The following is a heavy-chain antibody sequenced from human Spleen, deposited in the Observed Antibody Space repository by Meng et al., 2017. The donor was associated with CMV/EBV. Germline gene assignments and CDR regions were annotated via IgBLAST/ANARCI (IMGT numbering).Heavy chain of an antibody. J-gene: IGHJ6*02. D-gene: IGHD2-15*01. V-gene: IGHV1-18*04. CDR2: ISAYNGNT. CDR3: ARLVVAATDYYYGMDV. Sequence: ASVKVSCKASGYSFTDYYLHWVRQAPGQGLEWMGWISAYNGNTNYAQKLQGRVTMTTDTSTSTAYMELRSLRSDDTAVYYCARLVVAATDYYYGMDVWGQGTTVTVSS. CDR1: GYSFTDYY.